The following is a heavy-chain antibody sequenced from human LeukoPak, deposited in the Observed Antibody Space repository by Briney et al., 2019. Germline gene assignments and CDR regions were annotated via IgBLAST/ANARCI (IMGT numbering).Heavy chain of an antibody. J-gene: IGHJ4*02. D-gene: IGHD6-6*01. CDR1: GGSISSSSYY. V-gene: IGHV4-39*07. CDR2: IYYSGST. CDR3: ARESDSSSSSFDY. Sequence: SETLSLTCTVSGGSISSSSYYWGWIRQPPGKGLEWIGSIYYSGSTYYNPSLKSRVTISVDTSKNQFSLKLSSGTAADTAVYYCARESDSSSSSFDYWGQGTLVTVSS.